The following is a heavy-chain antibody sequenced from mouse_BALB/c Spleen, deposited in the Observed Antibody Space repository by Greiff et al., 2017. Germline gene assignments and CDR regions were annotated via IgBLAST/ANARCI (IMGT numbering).Heavy chain of an antibody. CDR2: ISDGGSYT. CDR3: ERDWDYGDSYRAWFAY. Sequence: DVMLVESGGGLVKPGGSLKLSCAASGFTFSDYYMYWVRQTPEKRLEWVATISDGGSYTYYPDSVKGRFTISRDNAKNNLYLQMSSLKSEDTAMYYCERDWDYGDSYRAWFAYWGQGTLVTVSA. CDR1: GFTFSDYY. J-gene: IGHJ3*01. D-gene: IGHD1-1*01. V-gene: IGHV5-4*02.